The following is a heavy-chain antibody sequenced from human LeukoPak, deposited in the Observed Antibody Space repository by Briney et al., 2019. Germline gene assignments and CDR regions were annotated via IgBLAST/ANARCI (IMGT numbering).Heavy chain of an antibody. CDR1: GYTFTSYD. D-gene: IGHD1-26*01. J-gene: IGHJ4*02. V-gene: IGHV1-8*01. CDR3: ARQTWYSGSYSFDY. Sequence: ASVKVSCKASGYTFTSYDINWVRQATGQGLEWMGWMNPNSGNTGYAQKFQGRVTMTRNTSISTAYMGLSSLRSEDTAVYYCARQTWYSGSYSFDYWGQGTLVTVSS. CDR2: MNPNSGNT.